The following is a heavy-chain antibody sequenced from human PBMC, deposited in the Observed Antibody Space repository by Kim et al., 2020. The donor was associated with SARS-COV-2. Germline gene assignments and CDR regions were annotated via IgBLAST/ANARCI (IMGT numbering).Heavy chain of an antibody. D-gene: IGHD2-8*02. CDR3: ARARKDIVLVVYAMGAFDI. CDR2: IYYSGST. V-gene: IGHV4-31*03. J-gene: IGHJ3*02. Sequence: SETLSLTCTVSGGSISSGGYYWSWIRQHPGKGLEWIGYIYYSGSTYYNPSLKSRVTISVDTSKNQFSLKLSSVTAADTAVYYCARARKDIVLVVYAMGAFDIWVQGTMVTVSS. CDR1: GGSISSGGYY.